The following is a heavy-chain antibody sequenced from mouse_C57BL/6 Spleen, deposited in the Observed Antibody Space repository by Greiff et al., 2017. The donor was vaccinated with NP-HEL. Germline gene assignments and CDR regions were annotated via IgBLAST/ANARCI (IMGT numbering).Heavy chain of an antibody. D-gene: IGHD1-1*01. CDR2: IYPRDGST. CDR3: ARGGSTTVVATPFAY. CDR1: GYTFTSYD. Sequence: QVQLKESGPELVKPGASVKLSCKASGYTFTSYDINWVKQRPGQGLEWIGWIYPRDGSTKYNEKFKGKATLTVDTSSSTAYMELHSLTSEDSAVYFCARGGSTTVVATPFAYWGQGTLVTVSA. J-gene: IGHJ3*01. V-gene: IGHV1-85*01.